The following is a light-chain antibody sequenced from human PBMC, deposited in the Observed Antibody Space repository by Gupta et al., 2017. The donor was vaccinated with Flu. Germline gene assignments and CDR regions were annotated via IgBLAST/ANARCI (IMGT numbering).Light chain of an antibody. J-gene: IGLJ2*01. CDR2: DVS. Sequence: QSALTQPRSGSGSPGQSVAISCTGTSSDVGGYNYVSWYQQHPGKAPKLMIYDVSQRPSGVPDRFSGSKSGNTASLTISGLQAEDEADYYCCSYAGSSTLVFGGGTKLTVL. V-gene: IGLV2-11*01. CDR3: CSYAGSSTLV. CDR1: SSDVGGYNY.